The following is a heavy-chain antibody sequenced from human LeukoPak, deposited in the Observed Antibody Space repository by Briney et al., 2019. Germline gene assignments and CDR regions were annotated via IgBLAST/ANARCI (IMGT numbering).Heavy chain of an antibody. CDR3: ARGQRGYYGSGSEYEYYYYYGMDV. CDR2: INPDSGGT. J-gene: IGHJ6*02. CDR1: GYTFTGYY. D-gene: IGHD3-10*01. Sequence: GSVKVSCKASGYTFTGYYMHWVRQAPGQGLEWMGWINPDSGGTNYAQKFQGRVTMTRDTSISTAYMELSRLRSDDTAVYYCARGQRGYYGSGSEYEYYYYYGMDVWGQGTTVTVSS. V-gene: IGHV1-2*02.